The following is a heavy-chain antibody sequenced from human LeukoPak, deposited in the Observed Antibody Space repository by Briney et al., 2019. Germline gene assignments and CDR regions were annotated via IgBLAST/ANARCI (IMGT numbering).Heavy chain of an antibody. CDR2: ISTSSSYI. CDR3: ARDRGYGGNRPETFDI. V-gene: IGHV3-21*04. D-gene: IGHD4-23*01. Sequence: GGSLRLSCAASGFTFSNYRMSWVRQAPGKGLEWVSSISTSSSYINYADSVEGRFTISRDNSKKMVYLQMNSLRVEDTAVYYCARDRGYGGNRPETFDIWGQGTMVTVSS. J-gene: IGHJ3*02. CDR1: GFTFSNYR.